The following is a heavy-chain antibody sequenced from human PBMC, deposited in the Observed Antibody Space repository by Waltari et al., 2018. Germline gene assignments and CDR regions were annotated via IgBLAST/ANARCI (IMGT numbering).Heavy chain of an antibody. J-gene: IGHJ4*02. CDR1: GFSFNDTW. D-gene: IGHD1-1*01. Sequence: EVQLVESGGGLVKPGGSLRLSCAVSGFSFNDTWVNWVRQAPGKGLEWVGLIKSKTDGGTTDYAAPVKGRFTISRDESKNTLFLQMNSLKTEDTAVYYCTTLDKNWPLDYWGQGTLVTVSS. V-gene: IGHV3-15*07. CDR2: IKSKTDGGTT. CDR3: TTLDKNWPLDY.